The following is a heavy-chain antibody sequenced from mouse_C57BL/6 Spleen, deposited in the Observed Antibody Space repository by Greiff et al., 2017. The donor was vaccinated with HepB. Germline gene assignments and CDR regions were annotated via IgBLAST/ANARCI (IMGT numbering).Heavy chain of an antibody. CDR3: ARKGDYYSNYVYYFDY. Sequence: VQLQQSGPELVKPGASVKIPCKASGYTFTDYNMDWVKQSHGKSLEWIGDINPNNGGTIYNQKFKGKATLTVDKSSSTAYMELRSLTSEDTAVYYCARKGDYYSNYVYYFDYWGQGTTLTVSS. CDR2: INPNNGGT. CDR1: GYTFTDYN. V-gene: IGHV1-18*01. D-gene: IGHD2-5*01. J-gene: IGHJ2*01.